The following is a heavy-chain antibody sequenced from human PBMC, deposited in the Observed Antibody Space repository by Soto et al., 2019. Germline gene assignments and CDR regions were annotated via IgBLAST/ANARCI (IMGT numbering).Heavy chain of an antibody. V-gene: IGHV4-59*11. CDR3: ARVLISHYYDSSGSIRGAFDI. CDR2: IYYSGST. J-gene: IGHJ3*02. CDR1: WGSIGAHC. Sequence: SPPTPVTSRVLWGSIGAHCVRRLGQTTGKSLELIGYIYYSGSTSYNPSLKSRVTISVDTSKNQFSLKLSSVTAADTAVYYCARVLISHYYDSSGSIRGAFDILRKGTVVTVSS. D-gene: IGHD3-22*01.